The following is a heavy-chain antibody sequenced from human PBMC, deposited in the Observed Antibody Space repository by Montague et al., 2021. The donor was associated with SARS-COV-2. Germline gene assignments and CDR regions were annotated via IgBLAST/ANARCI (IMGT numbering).Heavy chain of an antibody. D-gene: IGHD1-26*01. V-gene: IGHV3-64*01. Sequence: SLRLSYAASGFTFSTYAMHWVRQAPGKGLEFVSAITNNGVSTYYASSVKGRFTISRDNSKNTLYLQMGRLRSEDMAVYFCARSGLSGSYDYWGQGTLVTVSS. J-gene: IGHJ4*02. CDR2: ITNNGVST. CDR3: ARSGLSGSYDY. CDR1: GFTFSTYA.